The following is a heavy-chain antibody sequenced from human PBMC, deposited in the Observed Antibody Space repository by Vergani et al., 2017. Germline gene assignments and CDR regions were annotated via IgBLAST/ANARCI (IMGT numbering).Heavy chain of an antibody. CDR2: ISAYNGNT. J-gene: IGHJ6*03. CDR1: GYTFTSYG. CDR3: ARDTPDSSSWYNGRCWYYYMDV. V-gene: IGHV1-18*04. Sequence: QVQLVQSGAEVKKPGASGKVSCKASGYTFTSYGISWVRQAPGQGLEWMGWISAYNGNTNYAQKLQGRVTMTTDTSTGTAYMELRSLSSDDTAVYYCARDTPDSSSWYNGRCWYYYMDVWGKGTTVIVSS. D-gene: IGHD6-13*01.